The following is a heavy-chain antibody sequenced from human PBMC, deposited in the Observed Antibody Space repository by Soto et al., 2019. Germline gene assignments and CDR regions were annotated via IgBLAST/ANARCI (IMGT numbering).Heavy chain of an antibody. V-gene: IGHV4-31*02. J-gene: IGHJ6*03. CDR3: ARNKRYYYYMDV. Sequence: SETLSLTCTVSGGSISSGGYYWSWIRQHPGKGLEWIGYVYYSGSTYYNPSLKSRVTISVDTSKNQFSLKLSSVTAADTAVYYCARNKRYYYYMDVWGKGTTVTVSS. CDR1: GGSISSGGYY. CDR2: VYYSGST.